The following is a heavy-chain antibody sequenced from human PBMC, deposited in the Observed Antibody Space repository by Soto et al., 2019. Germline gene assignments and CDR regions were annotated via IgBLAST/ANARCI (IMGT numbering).Heavy chain of an antibody. CDR3: ARDPNYYDTSGYYDY. J-gene: IGHJ4*02. CDR1: GFTFSSYS. V-gene: IGHV3-48*02. CDR2: ISSSSSTI. Sequence: GGSLRLSCAASGFTFSSYSMNWVRQAPGKGLEWVSYISSSSSTIYYADSVKGRFTISRDNAKNSLYLQMNSLRDEDTAVYYCARDPNYYDTSGYYDYWGQGTLGTVSS. D-gene: IGHD3-22*01.